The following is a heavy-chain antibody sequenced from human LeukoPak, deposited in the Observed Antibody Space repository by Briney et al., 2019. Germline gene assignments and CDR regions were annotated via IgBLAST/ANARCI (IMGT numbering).Heavy chain of an antibody. V-gene: IGHV3-7*03. CDR3: AKVSGSGSY. CDR1: GFTFSCFW. CDR2: IKQDGSEK. Sequence: GGSLRLSCAASGFTFSCFWMSWVRQTPGKGLEWVANIKQDGSEKYYVDSVKGRFTISRDNSKNTLYLQMNSLRAEDTAVYYCAKVSGSGSYWGQGTLVTVSS. J-gene: IGHJ4*02. D-gene: IGHD3-10*01.